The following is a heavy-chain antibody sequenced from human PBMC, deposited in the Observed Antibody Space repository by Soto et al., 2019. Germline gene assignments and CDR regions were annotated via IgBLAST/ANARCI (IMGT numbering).Heavy chain of an antibody. CDR3: ARDTRQWELLPFDY. J-gene: IGHJ4*02. CDR1: GFTFSSYE. CDR2: ISSSGSTI. Sequence: VGSLRLSCAASGFTFSSYEMNWVRQAPGKGLEWVSYISSSGSTIYYADSVKGRFTISRDNAKNSLYLQMNSLRAEDTAVYYCARDTRQWELLPFDYWGQGTQVTVSS. D-gene: IGHD1-26*01. V-gene: IGHV3-48*03.